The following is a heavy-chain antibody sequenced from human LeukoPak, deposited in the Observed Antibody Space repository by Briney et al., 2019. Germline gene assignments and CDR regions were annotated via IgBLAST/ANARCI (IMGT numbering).Heavy chain of an antibody. Sequence: GGSLRLSCAASGFTFSSYSMNWVRQAPGKGLEWVSYISSSSSTIYYADSVKGRFTISRDNAKNSLYLQMNSLRAEDTAVYYCATMSSVMITFGGVSDWGQGTLVTVSS. CDR2: ISSSSSTI. D-gene: IGHD3-16*01. CDR3: ATMSSVMITFGGVSD. J-gene: IGHJ4*02. CDR1: GFTFSSYS. V-gene: IGHV3-48*04.